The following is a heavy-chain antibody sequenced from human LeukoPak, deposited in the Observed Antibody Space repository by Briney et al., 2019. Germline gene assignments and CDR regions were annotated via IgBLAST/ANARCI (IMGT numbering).Heavy chain of an antibody. V-gene: IGHV3-74*01. D-gene: IGHD2-2*01. CDR1: GFTFSRYW. J-gene: IGHJ6*03. Sequence: GGSLRLSCAASGFTFSRYWMHWVRQAPGKGLVWVSRINSDGSSTSYADSVKGRFTISRDNAKNTLYLQMNSLRAEDTAVYYCARALATYCSSTSCYAQHYYYYYMDVWGKGTTVTISS. CDR2: INSDGSST. CDR3: ARALATYCSSTSCYAQHYYYYYMDV.